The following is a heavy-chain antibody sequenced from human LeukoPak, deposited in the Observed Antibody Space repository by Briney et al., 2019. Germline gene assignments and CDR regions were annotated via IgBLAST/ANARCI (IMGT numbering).Heavy chain of an antibody. CDR2: IYHSGST. CDR1: GGSISSGGYY. D-gene: IGHD1-1*01. V-gene: IGHV4-30-2*01. CDR3: ARDNWNARYFDL. Sequence: SETLSLTCTVSGGSISSGGYYWSWIRQPPGKGLEWIGYIYHSGSTYCNPSLKSRVTISVDRSKNQFSLKLSSVTAADTAVYYCARDNWNARYFDLWGRGTLVTVSS. J-gene: IGHJ2*01.